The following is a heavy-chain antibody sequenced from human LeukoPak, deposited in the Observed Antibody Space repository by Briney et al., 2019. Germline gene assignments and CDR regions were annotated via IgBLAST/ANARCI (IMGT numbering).Heavy chain of an antibody. J-gene: IGHJ5*02. CDR1: GGSISSYY. CDR2: IYTSGST. CDR3: ARAGDYDILTGWSQNWFDP. Sequence: SETLSLTCTVSGGSISSYYWSWIRQPAGKGLEWIGRIYTSGSTTYNPSLKSRVTISVDKSKNQFSLKLSSVPAADTAVYYCARAGDYDILTGWSQNWFDPWGQGTLVTVSS. V-gene: IGHV4-4*07. D-gene: IGHD3-9*01.